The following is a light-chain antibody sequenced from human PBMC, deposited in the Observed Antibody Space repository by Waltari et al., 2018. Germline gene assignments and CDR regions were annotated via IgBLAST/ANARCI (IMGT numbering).Light chain of an antibody. J-gene: IGLJ2*01. V-gene: IGLV1-44*01. CDR1: SSNLGNND. Sequence: QSVLTQPPSASGTPGQRVTFSCSGSSSNLGNNDVHWYQQLPGTAPQLLIYRSLQRPSGVSNRFSGSKSGKTDSLTIYGLQAEDEADYYCCSHAGSSTVVFGGGTKLTVL. CDR2: RSL. CDR3: CSHAGSSTVV.